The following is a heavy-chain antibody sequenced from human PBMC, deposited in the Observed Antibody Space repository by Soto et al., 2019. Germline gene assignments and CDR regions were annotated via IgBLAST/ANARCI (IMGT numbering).Heavy chain of an antibody. J-gene: IGHJ1*01. Sequence: EVQLVESGGGLVQPGGSLRLSCAASEFTLSDHFMDWVRQAPGKGLEWVGRSRNKVNSYTTEYAASVKGRFTISRDDSKNSLYLQMSSLKTEDTAVYYCAGGATGRAPFQHWGQGTLVTVSS. CDR3: AGGATGRAPFQH. CDR2: SRNKVNSYTT. V-gene: IGHV3-72*01. D-gene: IGHD6-13*01. CDR1: EFTLSDHF.